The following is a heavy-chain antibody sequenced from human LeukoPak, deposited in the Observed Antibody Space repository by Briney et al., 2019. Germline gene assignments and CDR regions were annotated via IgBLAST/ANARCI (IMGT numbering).Heavy chain of an antibody. J-gene: IGHJ4*02. CDR1: GDSISNTYYY. D-gene: IGHD1-26*01. CDR2: IYYSGST. Sequence: PAETLSLTCTVSGDSISNTYYYWDWIRQPPGKGLEWTVSIYYSGSTYYNPSLKSRVTISVDTSMNQFSLRLASVTAADTAVFFCARRNRGVVGAPFDHWGQGTLATVSS. V-gene: IGHV4-39*01. CDR3: ARRNRGVVGAPFDH.